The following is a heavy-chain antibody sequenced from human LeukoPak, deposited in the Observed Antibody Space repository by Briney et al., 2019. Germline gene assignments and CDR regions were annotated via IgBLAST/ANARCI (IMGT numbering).Heavy chain of an antibody. CDR3: APSARSGRTPGWFDP. D-gene: IGHD6-19*01. J-gene: IGHJ5*02. Sequence: SVKVSCKASGGTFSSYAISWVRQAPGQGLEWMGGIIPIFGTANYAQKFQGRVTITADESTSTAYMELSSLRSEDTAVYYRAPSARSGRTPGWFDPWGQGTLVTVSS. CDR2: IIPIFGTA. V-gene: IGHV1-69*13. CDR1: GGTFSSYA.